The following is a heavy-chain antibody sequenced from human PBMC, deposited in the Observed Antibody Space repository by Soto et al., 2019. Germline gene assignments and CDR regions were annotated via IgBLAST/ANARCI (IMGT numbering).Heavy chain of an antibody. Sequence: PSETLSLTCTVSGGSISSYYWSWIRQPPGKGLEWIGYIYYSGSTNYNPSLKSRVTISVDTSKNQFSLKLSSVTAADTAVYYCARRGGRIAAAGNLNPITQNYYYMDVWGKGTTVTVSS. D-gene: IGHD6-13*01. J-gene: IGHJ6*03. CDR2: IYYSGST. V-gene: IGHV4-59*08. CDR3: ARRGGRIAAAGNLNPITQNYYYMDV. CDR1: GGSISSYY.